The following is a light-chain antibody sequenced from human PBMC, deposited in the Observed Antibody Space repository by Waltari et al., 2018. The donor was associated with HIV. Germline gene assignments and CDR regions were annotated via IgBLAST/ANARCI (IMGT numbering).Light chain of an antibody. V-gene: IGLV1-44*01. J-gene: IGLJ1*01. CDR1: SSNIGSNT. CDR3: TAWDDSLKGYV. Sequence: QSVLTQPPSASGTPGQRITISCSGSSSNIGSNTVNWYQQLPGTAPKLLIVCSDERPLGVPDRFSGSRSGTSASLAISGLQSQDEADYCCTAWDDSLKGYVFGPGTKVTVL. CDR2: CSD.